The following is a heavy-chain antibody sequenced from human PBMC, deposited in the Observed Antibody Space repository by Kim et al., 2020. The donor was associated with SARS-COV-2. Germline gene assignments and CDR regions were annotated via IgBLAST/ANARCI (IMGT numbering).Heavy chain of an antibody. CDR1: GASISSSSC. V-gene: IGHV4-4*02. J-gene: IGHJ5*02. CDR3: ARGVSSAWTLRAWFDP. D-gene: IGHD3-22*01. CDR2: VDHSGTT. Sequence: SETLSLTCVVSGASISSSSCWSWVRQPPEKGLEWIGEVDHSGTTSYNVSLKNRVSILVDKSKNQFSLRLTSVSAADTAVYYCARGVSSAWTLRAWFDPWG.